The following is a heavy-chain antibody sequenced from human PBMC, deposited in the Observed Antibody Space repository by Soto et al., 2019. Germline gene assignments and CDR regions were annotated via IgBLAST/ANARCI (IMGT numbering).Heavy chain of an antibody. J-gene: IGHJ4*02. Sequence: PSQTLSLTCAISGDSVSSNSAAWNWIRLSPSRGLEWLARTYYRSRWYNDYAVSVRSRITVNPDTSKNQFSLQLTSVTPEDTAVYYCARAGSYFTFDCWGQGTLVTVSS. CDR2: TYYRSRWYN. CDR1: GDSVSSNSAA. V-gene: IGHV6-1*01. CDR3: ARAGSYFTFDC. D-gene: IGHD1-26*01.